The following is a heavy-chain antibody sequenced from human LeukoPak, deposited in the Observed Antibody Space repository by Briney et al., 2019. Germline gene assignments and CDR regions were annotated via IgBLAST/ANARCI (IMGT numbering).Heavy chain of an antibody. Sequence: SETLSLTCTVSGGSISSSSYYWGWIRQPPGKGLEWIGSIYYSGSTYYNPSLKSRVTISVDTSKNQFSLKLSSVTAADTAVYYCARGELLTFFDYWGQGTLVTVSS. CDR2: IYYSGST. D-gene: IGHD3-10*01. V-gene: IGHV4-39*07. CDR3: ARGELLTFFDY. J-gene: IGHJ4*02. CDR1: GGSISSSSYY.